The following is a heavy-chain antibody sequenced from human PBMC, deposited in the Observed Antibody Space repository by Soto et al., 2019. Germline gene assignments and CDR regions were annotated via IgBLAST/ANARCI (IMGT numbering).Heavy chain of an antibody. CDR2: ISSTTNYI. Sequence: GGSLRLSCAASGFTFTRYSMNWVRQAPGKGLEWASSISSTTNYIYYGDSMKGRFTISRDNAKNSLYLEMNSLRAEDTAVYYCARESEDLTSNFDYWGQGTLVTVSS. V-gene: IGHV3-21*06. CDR1: GFTFTRYS. CDR3: ARESEDLTSNFDY. J-gene: IGHJ4*02.